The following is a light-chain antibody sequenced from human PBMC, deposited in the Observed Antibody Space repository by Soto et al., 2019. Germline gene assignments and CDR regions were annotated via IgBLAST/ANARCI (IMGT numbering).Light chain of an antibody. V-gene: IGKV3-15*01. CDR2: AAS. CDR1: QSVSSN. Sequence: EIVMTQSPATLSVSPGERATLSCRASQSVSSNLAWYQKKPGQAPRLLIYAASTRATGIPARFSGSGSETEFILTISSLQSEDFAVYYCQQYTNWPPFTFGGGTKVEIK. CDR3: QQYTNWPPFT. J-gene: IGKJ4*01.